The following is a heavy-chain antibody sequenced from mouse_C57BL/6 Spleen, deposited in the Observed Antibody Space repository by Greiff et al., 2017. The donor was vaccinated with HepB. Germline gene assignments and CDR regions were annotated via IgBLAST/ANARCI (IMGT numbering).Heavy chain of an antibody. V-gene: IGHV1-81*01. D-gene: IGHD2-4*01. Sequence: VKLVESGAELARPGASVKLSCKASGYTFTSYGISWVKQRTGQGLEWIGEIYPRSGNTYYNEKFKGKATLTADKSSSTAYMELRSLTSEDSAVYFCARGDDYLYAMDYWGQGTSVTVSS. J-gene: IGHJ4*01. CDR1: GYTFTSYG. CDR3: ARGDDYLYAMDY. CDR2: IYPRSGNT.